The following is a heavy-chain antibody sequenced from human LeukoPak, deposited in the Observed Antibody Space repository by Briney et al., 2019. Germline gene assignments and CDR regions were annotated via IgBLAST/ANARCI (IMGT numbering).Heavy chain of an antibody. J-gene: IGHJ6*02. V-gene: IGHV1-18*01. CDR3: ARDGKFIPYDMDV. CDR2: ISAYDGNT. CDR1: GYTFTSYG. Sequence: GAPVKASCKASGYTFTSYGISWVRQAPGQGLEGMGWISAYDGNTNYTQKLQGRVTMTTDTSTSTAYMELRSVRSDGTAVYYCARDGKFIPYDMDVWGQGTTVTVSS. D-gene: IGHD1-14*01.